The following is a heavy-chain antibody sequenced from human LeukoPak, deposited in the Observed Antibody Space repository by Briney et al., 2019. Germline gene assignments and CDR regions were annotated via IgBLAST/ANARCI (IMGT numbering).Heavy chain of an antibody. Sequence: GGSLRLSCAASGLTISNNFMGWGRQGPGKGLELVSLIYSGGSTHSADSVTGRFSISRDNSKTTLHLQMNSLRAEATAVYYCARATDYYGSGRHGYFDHWGQGPLVTVSS. CDR2: IYSGGST. CDR1: GLTISNNF. J-gene: IGHJ1*01. D-gene: IGHD3-10*01. V-gene: IGHV3-66*01. CDR3: ARATDYYGSGRHGYFDH.